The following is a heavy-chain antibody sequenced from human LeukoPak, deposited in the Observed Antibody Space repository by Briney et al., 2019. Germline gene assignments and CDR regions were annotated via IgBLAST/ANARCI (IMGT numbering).Heavy chain of an antibody. J-gene: IGHJ4*02. CDR2: INPSGGST. CDR3: ARHPTIFGVVIIPGSGFDY. V-gene: IGHV1-46*01. CDR1: GYTFTSYY. Sequence: GASVKVSCKASGYTFTSYYMHWVRQAPGQGLEWMGIINPSGGSTSYAQKFQGRVTMTRDTSTSTVYMELSSLRSDDTAVYYCARHPTIFGVVIIPGSGFDYWGQGTLVTVSS. D-gene: IGHD3-3*01.